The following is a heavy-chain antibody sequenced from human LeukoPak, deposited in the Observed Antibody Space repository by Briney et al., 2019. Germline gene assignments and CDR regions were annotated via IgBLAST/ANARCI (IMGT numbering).Heavy chain of an antibody. J-gene: IGHJ4*02. D-gene: IGHD6-19*01. CDR1: GFIFSNCG. Sequence: QPGGSLRLSCAASGFIFSNCGIHWVRQAPGKGLEWVAVISYDGSNKYADSVKGRFTISRDNSKNTLFLQMNSLRPDDTAVYYCATTLGSGWKFDYWGQGTLVTVSS. V-gene: IGHV3-30*03. CDR2: ISYDGSNK. CDR3: ATTLGSGWKFDY.